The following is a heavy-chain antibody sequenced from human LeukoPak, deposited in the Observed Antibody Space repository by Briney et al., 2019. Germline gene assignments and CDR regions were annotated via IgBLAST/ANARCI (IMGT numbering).Heavy chain of an antibody. CDR3: ARADYSSTWSHDYYYMDV. Sequence: SETLSLTCTVSGYSISSGYYWGWIRQPPGKGLEWIGSIYHSGSTHYNPSLKSRVTISVDTSKNQFSLKLSSVTAADTAVYYCARADYSSTWSHDYYYMDVWGKGTTVTVSS. D-gene: IGHD6-13*01. J-gene: IGHJ6*03. CDR2: IYHSGST. CDR1: GYSISSGYY. V-gene: IGHV4-38-2*02.